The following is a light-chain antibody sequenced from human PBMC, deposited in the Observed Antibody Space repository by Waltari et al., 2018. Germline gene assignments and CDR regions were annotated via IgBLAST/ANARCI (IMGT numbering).Light chain of an antibody. CDR2: SNN. CDR3: AAWDDSLNGVV. J-gene: IGLJ2*01. CDR1: SSNLGSNT. Sequence: QSVLTQPPSASGTPGQRVTISCSGSSSNLGSNTVNWYQQLPGTAPKLRTYSNNQRPSGVPDRFSGSKSDTSASLAISGLQSEDEADYYCAAWDDSLNGVVFGGGTKLTVL. V-gene: IGLV1-44*01.